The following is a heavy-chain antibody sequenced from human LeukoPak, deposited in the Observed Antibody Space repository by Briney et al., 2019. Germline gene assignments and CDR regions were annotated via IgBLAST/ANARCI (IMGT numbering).Heavy chain of an antibody. V-gene: IGHV1-69*13. CDR1: GGTFSSYA. D-gene: IGHD2-15*01. CDR3: ARVVLGAQILGWFDP. CDR2: IIPIFGTA. Sequence: SVKVSCKASGGTFSSYAISWVRQAPGQGLEWMGGIIPIFGTANYAQKFQGRVTITADESTSTAYMELSSLRSEDTAVYYCARVVLGAQILGWFDPWGQGTLVTVSS. J-gene: IGHJ5*02.